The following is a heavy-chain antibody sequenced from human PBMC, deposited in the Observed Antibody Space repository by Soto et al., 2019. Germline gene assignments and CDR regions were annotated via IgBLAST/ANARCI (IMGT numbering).Heavy chain of an antibody. CDR3: ARGTSGYDILDY. CDR1: GGTFSSYT. Sequence: QVQLVQSGAEVTKPGSSVKVSCKASGGTFSSYTISWVRQAPGQGLEWMGRIIPILGIANYAQKFQGRVTITADKSTSTAYMELSSLRSEDTAVYYCARGTSGYDILDYWGQGTLVTVSS. D-gene: IGHD5-12*01. CDR2: IIPILGIA. J-gene: IGHJ4*02. V-gene: IGHV1-69*02.